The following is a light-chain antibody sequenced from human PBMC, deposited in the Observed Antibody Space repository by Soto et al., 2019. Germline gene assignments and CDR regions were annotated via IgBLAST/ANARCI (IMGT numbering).Light chain of an antibody. CDR2: EGH. J-gene: IGLJ1*01. CDR1: SGFVGSFSL. V-gene: IGLV2-23*01. Sequence: QSALAQPASVSGSPGQSITISCTGTSGFVGSFSLVSWYQQHPGKAPKLMISEGHRRPSGIPDRFSGSTSGNSASLTISGLQADDEADYYCCLYIGGTTYVFGTGTKVTVL. CDR3: CLYIGGTTYV.